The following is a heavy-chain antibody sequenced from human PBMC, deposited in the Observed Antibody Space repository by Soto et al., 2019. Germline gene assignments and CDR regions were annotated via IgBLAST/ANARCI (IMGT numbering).Heavy chain of an antibody. D-gene: IGHD3-22*01. CDR1: GDSVTISEYY. J-gene: IGHJ4*02. V-gene: IGHV4-39*01. CDR2: IHYSGST. CDR3: AAHDSGGYYAEY. Sequence: QLQLQESGPGLVKPSETLSLTCTVSGDSVTISEYYWGWIRQPPAKGLEWSGSIHYSGSTYYNPSLKSRVTISGDTSKKQFSLKLISVTAADAAVYYCAAHDSGGYYAEYWGQGTLVTVSA.